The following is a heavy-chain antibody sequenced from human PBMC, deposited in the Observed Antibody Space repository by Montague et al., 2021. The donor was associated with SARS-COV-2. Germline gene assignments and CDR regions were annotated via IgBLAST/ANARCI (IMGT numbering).Heavy chain of an antibody. D-gene: IGHD2-15*01. V-gene: IGHV4-59*01. CDR1: GGSISSYY. J-gene: IGHJ4*02. CDR2: IYYSGSS. Sequence: SETLSLTCTVQGGSISSYYWSWIRQPPGKGLEWIGYIYYSGSSNYNPSLKSRVTISIDTSKNQFSLNLNSVTAADGAVYYCASPGGYCSGGSCYYGYWGQGTLVTVSS. CDR3: ASPGGYCSGGSCYYGY.